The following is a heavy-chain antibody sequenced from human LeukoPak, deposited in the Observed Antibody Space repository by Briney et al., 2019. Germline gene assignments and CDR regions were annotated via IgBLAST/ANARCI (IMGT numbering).Heavy chain of an antibody. V-gene: IGHV1-2*02. J-gene: IGHJ4*02. Sequence: ASVKVSCKPSGYTFTAYYMHWVRPAPGQGLELMGWINPNSGATNYTQNFQGRVTMTRDTSISTAYMELSRLKSDDTAVYYCARSYYYDSYFDYWGQGTLVTVSS. CDR2: INPNSGAT. D-gene: IGHD3-22*01. CDR3: ARSYYYDSYFDY. CDR1: GYTFTAYY.